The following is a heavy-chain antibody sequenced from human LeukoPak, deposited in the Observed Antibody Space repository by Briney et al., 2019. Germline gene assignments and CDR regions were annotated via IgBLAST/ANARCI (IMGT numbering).Heavy chain of an antibody. Sequence: ASVKVSCTASGHTFTSYYMHWLRQAPGQGLEWIGIPNPTTGDTTYAQKFQGRLTMTRYMSTSTVYMELSSLTSEATAVFYCARYGFSAVWQGGWHAFDIWGQGTVVTVSS. CDR3: ARYGFSAVWQGGWHAFDI. V-gene: IGHV1-46*01. CDR2: PNPTTGDT. J-gene: IGHJ3*02. CDR1: GHTFTSYY. D-gene: IGHD2-15*01.